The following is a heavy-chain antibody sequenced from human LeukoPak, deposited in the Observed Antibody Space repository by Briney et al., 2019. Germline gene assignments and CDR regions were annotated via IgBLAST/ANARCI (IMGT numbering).Heavy chain of an antibody. D-gene: IGHD2-2*01. CDR1: GFTFSSYA. CDR2: ISGSGSST. J-gene: IGHJ4*02. Sequence: GGSLRLSCAASGFTFSSYAMTWVRQAPGKGLEWVSGISGSGSSTYYADSVKGRFTISRDNSRNTLYLQMNSLRAGDTAVYYCAKSFRSTSLDYWGQGTLVTVSS. V-gene: IGHV3-23*01. CDR3: AKSFRSTSLDY.